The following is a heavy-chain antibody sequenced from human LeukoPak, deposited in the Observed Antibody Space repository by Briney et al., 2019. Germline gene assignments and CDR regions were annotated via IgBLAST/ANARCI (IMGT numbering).Heavy chain of an antibody. V-gene: IGHV3-48*01. Sequence: PGGSLRLSCAASGFSFTAYSMNWVRQAPGRGLEWISHIGPGGGIYYADSVTGRFTVSRDTAKNSLYLQMNGLRVEDTAVYYCARRFDSWGQGTLVTVSS. CDR2: IGPGGGI. J-gene: IGHJ4*02. CDR1: GFSFTAYS. CDR3: ARRFDS.